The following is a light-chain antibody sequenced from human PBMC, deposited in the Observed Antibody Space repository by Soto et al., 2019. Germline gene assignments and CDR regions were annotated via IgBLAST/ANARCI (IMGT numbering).Light chain of an antibody. CDR1: QSISTY. V-gene: IGKV1-39*01. Sequence: DIQMTQSPSSLSASVGDRVTITCRASQSISTYLNWYQQKSGKAPNLLIYGASSSQIGVPSRFSGSGSGPDFTLTISSLQPEDIATYYCQQTFSIPLTFGGGTTVEMK. J-gene: IGKJ4*01. CDR3: QQTFSIPLT. CDR2: GAS.